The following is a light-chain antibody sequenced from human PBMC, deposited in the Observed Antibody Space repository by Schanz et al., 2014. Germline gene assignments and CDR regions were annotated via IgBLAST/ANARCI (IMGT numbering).Light chain of an antibody. Sequence: QSALTQPASVSGSPGQSITISCTGTTSDVGGYNYVSWYQQHPGKAPKLMIYDVSSRPSGVSNRFSGSKSGNTASLTISGLQAEDAADYYCSSYADSSTLFGPGTKLTVL. CDR2: DVS. J-gene: IGLJ1*01. CDR1: TSDVGGYNY. CDR3: SSYADSSTL. V-gene: IGLV2-14*01.